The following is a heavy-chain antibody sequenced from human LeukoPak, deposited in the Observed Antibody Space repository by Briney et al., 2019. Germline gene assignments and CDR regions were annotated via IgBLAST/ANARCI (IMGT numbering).Heavy chain of an antibody. Sequence: GGSLRLSCAASGFVFRNYFMSWVRQAPGKGLEWVGRIKSKADGETIDYAAPVKGRFTFSRDDSKNMLYLQMNSLKSEDTAVYYCSTLTSRGLSDSWGQGTLVTVSS. D-gene: IGHD1-20*01. CDR2: IKSKADGETI. CDR1: GFVFRNYF. J-gene: IGHJ4*02. CDR3: STLTSRGLSDS. V-gene: IGHV3-15*01.